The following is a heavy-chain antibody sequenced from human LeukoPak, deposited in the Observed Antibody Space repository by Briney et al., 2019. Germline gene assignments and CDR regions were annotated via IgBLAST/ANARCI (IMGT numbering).Heavy chain of an antibody. V-gene: IGHV3-21*01. D-gene: IGHD4-17*01. J-gene: IGHJ4*02. Sequence: GGSLRLSCDASGFTFTSYAMNWVRQAPGKGLEWVSSISSSNTYISYADSVKGRFTISRDNAKNSLYLQMYSLRAEDTAVYYCARDLYGDYSLDYWGQGTLVTVSS. CDR3: ARDLYGDYSLDY. CDR2: ISSSNTYI. CDR1: GFTFTSYA.